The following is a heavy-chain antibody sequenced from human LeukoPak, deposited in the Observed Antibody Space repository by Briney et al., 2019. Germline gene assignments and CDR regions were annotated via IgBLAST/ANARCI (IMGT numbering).Heavy chain of an antibody. CDR1: GFTFSSYS. CDR2: ISSSSSYI. D-gene: IGHD3-22*01. CDR3: ARDSDSSGYCDY. J-gene: IGHJ4*02. V-gene: IGHV3-21*01. Sequence: GGFLRLSCAASGFTFSSYSMNWVRQAPGKGLKWVSSISSSSSYIYYADSVKGRFTISRDNAKNSLYLQMNSLRAEDTAVYYCARDSDSSGYCDYWGQGTLVTVSS.